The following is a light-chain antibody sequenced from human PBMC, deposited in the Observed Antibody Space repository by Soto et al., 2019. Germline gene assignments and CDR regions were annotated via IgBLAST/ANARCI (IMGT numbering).Light chain of an antibody. V-gene: IGKV3-15*01. CDR1: QSVNIN. CDR2: GAA. CDR3: QQYDDRAPYT. J-gene: IGKJ2*01. Sequence: EIVMTQSPATLSVSPGDRATLSCRASQSVNINLAWYQVKPGQAPRLLIYGAATRAPGIPSRFSGSGSGTQFPPTISSLQSEDFAVYYCQQYDDRAPYTFGQGTKLEIK.